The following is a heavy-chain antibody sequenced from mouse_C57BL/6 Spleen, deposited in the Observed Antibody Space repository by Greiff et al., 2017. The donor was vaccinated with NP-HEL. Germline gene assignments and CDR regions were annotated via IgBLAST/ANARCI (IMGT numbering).Heavy chain of an antibody. CDR2: INPNNGGT. D-gene: IGHD1-1*01. Sequence: VQLQQSGPELVKPGASVKISCKASGYTFTDYYMNWVKQSHGKSLEWIGDINPNNGGTSYNQKFKGKATLTVDKSSSTAYMELRSLTSEDSAVYYCARGGIYYYGSRGAMDYWGQGTSVTVSS. V-gene: IGHV1-26*01. J-gene: IGHJ4*01. CDR3: ARGGIYYYGSRGAMDY. CDR1: GYTFTDYY.